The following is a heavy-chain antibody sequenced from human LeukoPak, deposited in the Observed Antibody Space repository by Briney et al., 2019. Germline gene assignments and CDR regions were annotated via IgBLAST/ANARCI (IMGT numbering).Heavy chain of an antibody. J-gene: IGHJ4*02. CDR2: INPSGGGT. CDR3: ARDKGSGWFPWLGN. D-gene: IGHD6-19*01. Sequence: GASVKVSCKASGYTFTNYYTHWVRQAPGQGLEWMGIINPSGGGTNYAQKFQGRVTMTRDTSISTAYMELSRLRSDDTAVYYCARDKGSGWFPWLGNWGQGTLVTVSS. CDR1: GYTFTNYY. V-gene: IGHV1-2*02.